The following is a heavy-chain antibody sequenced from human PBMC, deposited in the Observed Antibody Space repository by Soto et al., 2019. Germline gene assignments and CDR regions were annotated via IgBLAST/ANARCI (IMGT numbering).Heavy chain of an antibody. CDR2: INPSTGGT. D-gene: IGHD3-3*01. CDR1: GYSFTGHY. V-gene: IGHV1-2*02. J-gene: IGHJ4*02. Sequence: QVLLVQSGAEMKKPGASVKVSCKASGYSFTGHYLHWVRQAPGRGLEWMGWINPSTGGTNFAQEFQGRVTITSDTSIRTVYLELSSLTSDDTAVHYCGRYLTWSVGARRFDHWGQGTHVTVSS. CDR3: GRYLTWSVGARRFDH.